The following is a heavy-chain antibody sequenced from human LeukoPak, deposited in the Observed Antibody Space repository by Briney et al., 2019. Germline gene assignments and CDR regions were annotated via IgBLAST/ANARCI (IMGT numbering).Heavy chain of an antibody. CDR2: IYHSGST. CDR1: GGSISSGGYY. Sequence: PSQTLSLTCTVSGGSISSGGYYWSWIRQPPGKGLEWIGYIYHSGSTYYNPSLKSRVTIPVDRSKNQFSLKLSSVTAADTAVYYCASYCGGDCYVSWYFDLWGRGTLVTVSS. CDR3: ASYCGGDCYVSWYFDL. J-gene: IGHJ2*01. V-gene: IGHV4-30-2*01. D-gene: IGHD2-21*01.